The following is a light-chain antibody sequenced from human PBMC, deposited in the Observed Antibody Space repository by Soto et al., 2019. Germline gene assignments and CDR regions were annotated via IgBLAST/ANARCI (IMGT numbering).Light chain of an antibody. Sequence: QSVLTQPPSVSGSPGQRVTISCTGSSSNIGAGYDVHWYQQLPGTAPKLLIYGNSNRPSVVPDRFSASKSGTSASLAITGLQAEDEADYYCQSYDSSLSGYVFGTGTKVTVL. CDR1: SSNIGAGYD. CDR3: QSYDSSLSGYV. J-gene: IGLJ1*01. V-gene: IGLV1-40*01. CDR2: GNS.